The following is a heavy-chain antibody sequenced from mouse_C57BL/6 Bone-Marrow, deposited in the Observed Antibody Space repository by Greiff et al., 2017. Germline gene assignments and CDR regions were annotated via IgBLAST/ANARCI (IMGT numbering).Heavy chain of an antibody. D-gene: IGHD3-3*01. CDR1: GFTFSSYG. J-gene: IGHJ3*01. Sequence: EVKLQESGGDLVKPGGSLKLSCAASGFTFSSYGMSWVRQTPDKRLEWVATISSGGSYTYYPDSVKGRFTISRDNAKNTLYLQMSSLKSEDTAMYYCARKLYSAWFAYWGQGTLVTVSA. V-gene: IGHV5-6*01. CDR2: ISSGGSYT. CDR3: ARKLYSAWFAY.